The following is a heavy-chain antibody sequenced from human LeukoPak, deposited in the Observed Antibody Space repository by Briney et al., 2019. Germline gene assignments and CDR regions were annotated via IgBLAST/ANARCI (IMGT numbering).Heavy chain of an antibody. D-gene: IGHD1-26*01. CDR1: GFTFSNYA. J-gene: IGHJ4*02. Sequence: GGSLRLSCAASGFTFSNYAMNWVRQAPGKGLEWVSAISGSGGNTYYADSVKGRFTISRDNSKNTLYLQMNSLRAEDTAVYFCAKTMGAIDHDYWGQGTLVTVSS. CDR3: AKTMGAIDHDY. V-gene: IGHV3-23*01. CDR2: ISGSGGNT.